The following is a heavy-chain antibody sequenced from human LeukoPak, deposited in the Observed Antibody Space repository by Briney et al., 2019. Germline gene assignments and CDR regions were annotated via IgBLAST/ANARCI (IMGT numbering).Heavy chain of an antibody. V-gene: IGHV3-21*01. D-gene: IGHD4-17*01. CDR1: GFTFSSYT. J-gene: IGHJ4*02. Sequence: GGSLRLSCAASGFTFSSYTMNWVRQAPGKGLEWVSSISSSSTYIYYADSVKGRFTISRDNVENSLFLQMNSLRAEDTAVYYCAKEEGTTVTTFDYWGQGTLVTVSS. CDR2: ISSSSTYI. CDR3: AKEEGTTVTTFDY.